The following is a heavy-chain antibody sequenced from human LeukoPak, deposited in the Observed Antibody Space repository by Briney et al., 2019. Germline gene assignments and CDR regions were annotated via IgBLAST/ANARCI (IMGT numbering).Heavy chain of an antibody. Sequence: GGSLRLSCAASGFTFNTYSMNWVRQAPGKGLEWVSSISISSTYIYYADSVKGRFTISRDNAKNSLYLQMNSLRAEDTAVYFCARAFMGSGSYYNDYYCYGTDVWGQGTTVTVSS. J-gene: IGHJ6*02. D-gene: IGHD3-10*01. V-gene: IGHV3-21*01. CDR3: ARAFMGSGSYYNDYYCYGTDV. CDR2: ISISSTYI. CDR1: GFTFNTYS.